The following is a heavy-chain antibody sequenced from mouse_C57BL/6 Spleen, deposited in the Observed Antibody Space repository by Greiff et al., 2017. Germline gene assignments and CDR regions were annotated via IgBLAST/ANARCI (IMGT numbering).Heavy chain of an antibody. CDR3: ARSRTGTGYYFDY. Sequence: QVQLKESGAELARPGASVKMSCKASGYTFTSYTMHWVKQRPGQGLEWIGFINPSSGYTKYNQKFKDKATLTADKSSSTAYMQLSSLTSEDSAVYYCARSRTGTGYYFDYWGQGTTLTVSS. D-gene: IGHD4-1*01. CDR1: GYTFTSYT. J-gene: IGHJ2*01. V-gene: IGHV1-4*01. CDR2: INPSSGYT.